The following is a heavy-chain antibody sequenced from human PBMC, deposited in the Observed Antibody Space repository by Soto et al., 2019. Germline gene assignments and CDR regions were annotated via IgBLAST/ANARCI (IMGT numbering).Heavy chain of an antibody. J-gene: IGHJ4*02. D-gene: IGHD3-3*01. Sequence: SDTLSLTCTVSGVSISSGGYYWSLIRQHPGKGLEWIGYIYYSGSTYYNPSLKSRVTISVDTSKNQFSLKLSSVTAADTAVYYCARNRRSEYSAVGDYYFDYWGQGTLVSVSS. CDR1: GVSISSGGYY. V-gene: IGHV4-31*03. CDR2: IYYSGST. CDR3: ARNRRSEYSAVGDYYFDY.